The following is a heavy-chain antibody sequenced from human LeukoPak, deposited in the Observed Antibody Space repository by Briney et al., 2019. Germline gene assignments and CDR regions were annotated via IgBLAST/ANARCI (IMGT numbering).Heavy chain of an antibody. J-gene: IGHJ6*02. CDR3: ARAGTTLLGYYYYGMDV. V-gene: IGHV3-11*01. CDR2: ISSSGSTI. D-gene: IGHD1-7*01. CDR1: GFTFSDYY. Sequence: GGSLRLSCAASGFTFSDYYMSWIRQAPGKGLKRVSYISSSGSTIYYADSVKGRFTISRDNAKNSLYLQMSSLRAEDTAVYYCARAGTTLLGYYYYGMDVWGQGTTVTVSS.